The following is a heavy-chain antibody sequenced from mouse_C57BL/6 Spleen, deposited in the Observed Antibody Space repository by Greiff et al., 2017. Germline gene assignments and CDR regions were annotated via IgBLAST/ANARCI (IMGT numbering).Heavy chain of an antibody. D-gene: IGHD2-1*01. CDR2: INPSSGYT. V-gene: IGHV1-7*01. Sequence: QVQLKESGPELVKPGASVKISCKASGYTFTSYWMHWVKQRPGQGLEWIGYINPSSGYTKYNQKFKDKATLTADKSSSTAYMQLSSLTYEDSAVYYCGIYYGTYYAMDYWGQGTSVTVSS. J-gene: IGHJ4*01. CDR3: GIYYGTYYAMDY. CDR1: GYTFTSYW.